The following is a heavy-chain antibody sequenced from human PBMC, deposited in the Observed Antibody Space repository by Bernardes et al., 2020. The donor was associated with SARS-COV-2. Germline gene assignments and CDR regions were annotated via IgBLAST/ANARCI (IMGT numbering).Heavy chain of an antibody. D-gene: IGHD2-15*01. Sequence: ASLEVVWEASGYTFTSYGISWVRQAPGQGLEWMGWISAYNGNTNYAQKLQGRVTMTTDTSTSTAYMELRSLRSDDTAVYYCARDRYCSGGSCYSWWYYYYGMDVWGQGTTVTVSS. J-gene: IGHJ6*02. CDR1: GYTFTSYG. CDR3: ARDRYCSGGSCYSWWYYYYGMDV. V-gene: IGHV1-18*01. CDR2: ISAYNGNT.